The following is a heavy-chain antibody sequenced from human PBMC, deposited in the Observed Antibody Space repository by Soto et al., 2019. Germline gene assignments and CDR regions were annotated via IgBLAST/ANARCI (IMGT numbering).Heavy chain of an antibody. D-gene: IGHD3-3*01. CDR3: ARIFEFGSGYYFSY. Sequence: QITLKESGPTLVKPTQTLTLTCTFSGFSLSTSGVAVGWIRQAPRKAPEWLAFIFWDDDKRYSPSMENRLTLTKDTSKNQVVLTMNNMDPVDTATYYCARIFEFGSGYYFSYWGRGTLVTVSS. CDR2: IFWDDDK. V-gene: IGHV2-5*02. J-gene: IGHJ4*02. CDR1: GFSLSTSGVA.